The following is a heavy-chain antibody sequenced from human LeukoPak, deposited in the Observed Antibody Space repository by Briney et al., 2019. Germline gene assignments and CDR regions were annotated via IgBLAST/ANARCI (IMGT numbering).Heavy chain of an antibody. CDR3: ARDFYPNSSGNDYYYYGMDV. CDR1: GFTFSSYA. CDR2: ISSSSSYI. V-gene: IGHV3-21*01. Sequence: GGSLRLSCAASGFTFSSYAMSWVRQAPGKGLEWVSSISSSSSYIYYADSVKGRFTISRDNAKNSLYLQMNSLRAEDTAVYYCARDFYPNSSGNDYYYYGMDVWGQGTTVTVSS. D-gene: IGHD6-19*01. J-gene: IGHJ6*02.